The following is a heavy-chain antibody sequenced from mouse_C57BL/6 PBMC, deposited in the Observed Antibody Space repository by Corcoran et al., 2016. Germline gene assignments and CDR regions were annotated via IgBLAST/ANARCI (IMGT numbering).Heavy chain of an antibody. Sequence: EVQLQQSGPELVKPGASVKISCKASGYTFTDYYMNWVKQSHGKSLEWIGDINPNNGGTSYNQKFKGKATLTVDKSSSTAYMELRSLTSEDSAVYYCASESPPIYDYGSSYHWYFDVWGTGTTVTVSS. D-gene: IGHD1-1*01. CDR3: ASESPPIYDYGSSYHWYFDV. J-gene: IGHJ1*03. V-gene: IGHV1-26*01. CDR2: INPNNGGT. CDR1: GYTFTDYY.